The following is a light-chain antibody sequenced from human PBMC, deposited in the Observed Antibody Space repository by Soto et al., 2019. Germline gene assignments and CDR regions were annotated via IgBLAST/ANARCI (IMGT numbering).Light chain of an antibody. CDR2: EVN. Sequence: QSVLTQPPSASGSPGQSVTTSCTGTRSDVGGYNYVSWYQQHPGKAPKLMIYEVNKRPSGVPDRFSGSKSGNTASLTVSGLQAEDEADYYCSSYAGSNNYVFGTGTKVTVL. V-gene: IGLV2-8*01. CDR3: SSYAGSNNYV. CDR1: RSDVGGYNY. J-gene: IGLJ1*01.